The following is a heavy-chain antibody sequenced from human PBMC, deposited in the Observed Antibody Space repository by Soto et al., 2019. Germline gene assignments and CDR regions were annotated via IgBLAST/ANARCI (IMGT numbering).Heavy chain of an antibody. CDR2: IYYSGST. D-gene: IGHD6-6*01. CDR3: ARSGNVGIAAHLDP. V-gene: IGHV4-39*02. Sequence: QLQLQESGPGLVKPSETLSLTCTVSGGSISSSSYYWGWIRQPPGKGLEWIGRIYYSGSTYYNPSLHSRRTIAVDTSKNRYSLKLSSVPAADTAVYYCARSGNVGIAAHLDPWGQGTLVTVSS. J-gene: IGHJ5*02. CDR1: GGSISSSSYY.